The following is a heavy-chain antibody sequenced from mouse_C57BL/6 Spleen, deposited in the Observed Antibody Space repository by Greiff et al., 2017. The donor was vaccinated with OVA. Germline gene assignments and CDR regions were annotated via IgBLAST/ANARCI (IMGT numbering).Heavy chain of an antibody. Sequence: QVQLKQSGADLARPGASVKMSCKASGYTFTSYTMHWVKQRPGQGLEWIGYINPSSGYTKYNQKFKDKATLTADTSSSTAYMQLSSLTSEDSAFYYGARTGSNVVGVWFAYWAQGTLVTVSA. J-gene: IGHJ3*01. CDR2: INPSSGYT. D-gene: IGHD2-5*01. V-gene: IGHV1-4*01. CDR1: GYTFTSYT. CDR3: ARTGSNVVGVWFAY.